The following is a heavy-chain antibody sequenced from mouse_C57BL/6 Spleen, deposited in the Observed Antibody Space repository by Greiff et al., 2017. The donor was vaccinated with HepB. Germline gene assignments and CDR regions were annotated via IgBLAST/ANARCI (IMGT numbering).Heavy chain of an antibody. D-gene: IGHD2-3*01. CDR2: IYPGDGDT. Sequence: QVQLKESGPELVKPGASVKISCKASGYAFSSSWMNWVKQRPGKGLEWIGRIYPGDGDTNYNGKFKGKATLTADKSSSTAYMQLSSLTSEDSAVYFCARPYDGYSEFAYWGQGTLVTVSA. V-gene: IGHV1-82*01. CDR1: GYAFSSSW. CDR3: ARPYDGYSEFAY. J-gene: IGHJ3*01.